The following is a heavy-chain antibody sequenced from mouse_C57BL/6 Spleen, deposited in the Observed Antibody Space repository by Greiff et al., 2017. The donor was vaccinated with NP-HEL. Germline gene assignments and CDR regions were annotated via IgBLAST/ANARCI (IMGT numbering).Heavy chain of an antibody. CDR2: IYPGDGDT. D-gene: IGHD2-4*01. Sequence: QVQLQQSGPELVKPGASVKISCKASGYAFSSSWMNWVKQRPGKGLEWIGRIYPGDGDTNYNGKFKGKATLTADKSSSTAYMQLSSLTSEDSAVYFCARGPFYDYDDYWGQGTTLTVSS. J-gene: IGHJ2*01. CDR3: ARGPFYDYDDY. CDR1: GYAFSSSW. V-gene: IGHV1-82*01.